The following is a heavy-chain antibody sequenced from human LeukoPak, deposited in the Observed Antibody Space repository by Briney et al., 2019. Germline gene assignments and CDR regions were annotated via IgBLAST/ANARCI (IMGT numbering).Heavy chain of an antibody. D-gene: IGHD2-15*01. CDR1: AFTFSSYG. CDR2: ISGDGRDI. V-gene: IGHV3-23*01. J-gene: IGHJ5*02. Sequence: GGSLRLSCAASAFTFSSYGMSWVRQAPGKGLEWVSAISGDGRDIFYADAVKGRFTISRDNSKNTLYLQMNSLRAEDTAVYYCAKAGRSLAFTRGGDWFDPWGQGTLVTVSS. CDR3: AKAGRSLAFTRGGDWFDP.